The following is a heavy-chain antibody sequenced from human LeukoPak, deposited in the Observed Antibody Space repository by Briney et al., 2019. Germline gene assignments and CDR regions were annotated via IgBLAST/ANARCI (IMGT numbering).Heavy chain of an antibody. D-gene: IGHD3-16*02. V-gene: IGHV3-21*01. CDR3: ARDNFGGVIVYYFDY. CDR1: GFTFRSYS. J-gene: IGHJ4*02. Sequence: GGSLRLSCAASGFTFRSYSMNWVRQAPGKGLEWVSSISSSSSYIYYADSVKGRFTISRDNAKNSLYLQMNSLRAEDTAVYYRARDNFGGVIVYYFDYWGQGTLVTVSS. CDR2: ISSSSSYI.